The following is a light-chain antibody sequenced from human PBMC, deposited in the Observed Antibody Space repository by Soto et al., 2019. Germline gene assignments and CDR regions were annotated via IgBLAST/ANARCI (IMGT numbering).Light chain of an antibody. CDR1: QSVNSN. CDR3: QQYNNWPPFT. CDR2: GAS. J-gene: IGKJ3*01. Sequence: EIVMTQSPATLSVSPGERATLSCRASQSVNSNLAWYQQKPGQAPRLLIYGASPRATGIPARFSGSGSGTEFTLTISSLQSEDFAVYYCQQYNNWPPFTFGP. V-gene: IGKV3-15*01.